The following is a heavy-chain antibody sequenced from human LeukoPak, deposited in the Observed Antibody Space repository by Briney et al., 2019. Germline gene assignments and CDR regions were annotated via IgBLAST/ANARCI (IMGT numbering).Heavy chain of an antibody. CDR3: ARDSGVCGDGTCNHFDT. CDR1: GFTLSSYE. D-gene: IGHD2-15*01. CDR2: ISNSGSTI. V-gene: IGHV3-48*03. Sequence: GGSLRLSCAASGFTLSSYEMNWVRQAPGKGLEWVSYISNSGSTIHHADSVRGRFTISRDNGKNSLYLQMNSLRVEDTAVYYCARDSGVCGDGTCNHFDTWGQGTLVTVSA. J-gene: IGHJ4*02.